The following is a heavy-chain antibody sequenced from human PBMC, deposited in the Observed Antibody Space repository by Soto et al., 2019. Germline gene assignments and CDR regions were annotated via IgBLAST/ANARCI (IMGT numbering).Heavy chain of an antibody. J-gene: IGHJ4*02. CDR1: GGSLGSSSYY. Sequence: TLSLTCTVSGGSLGSSSYYWGWIRQPPGRGLEWIGSIHYTGTSYYNPSLKGRVTISVDTSKNRFSLNLSSVTAADTADYDCARPLSFYGDYGHWGQGTRVTVSS. D-gene: IGHD4-17*01. CDR2: IHYTGTS. V-gene: IGHV4-39*01. CDR3: ARPLSFYGDYGH.